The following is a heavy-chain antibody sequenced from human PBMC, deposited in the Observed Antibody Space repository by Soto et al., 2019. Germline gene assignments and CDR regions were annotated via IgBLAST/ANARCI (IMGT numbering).Heavy chain of an antibody. CDR2: ISAYNGNT. CDR3: ARDRHGSYGPGRDFDY. D-gene: IGHD1-26*01. Sequence: ASVKVSCKASGYTFTSYGISWVRQAPGQGLEWMGWISAYNGNTNYAQKLQGRVTMTTDTSTSTAYMELRSLRSDDTAVYYCARDRHGSYGPGRDFDYWGQGTLVTVSS. V-gene: IGHV1-18*01. J-gene: IGHJ4*02. CDR1: GYTFTSYG.